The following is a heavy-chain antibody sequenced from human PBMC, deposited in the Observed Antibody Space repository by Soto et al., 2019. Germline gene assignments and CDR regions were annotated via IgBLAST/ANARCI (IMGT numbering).Heavy chain of an antibody. J-gene: IGHJ4*02. CDR1: GFTFSGYS. D-gene: IGHD4-17*01. V-gene: IGHV3-48*01. CDR2: ISSSSSTI. CDR3: ARIGRLRWGDY. Sequence: PGGSLRLSCAASGFTFSGYSMNWVRQAPGKGLEWVSYISSSSSTIYYADSVKGRFTISRDNAKNSLYLQMNSLRAEDTAVYYCARIGRLRWGDYWGQGTLVTVSS.